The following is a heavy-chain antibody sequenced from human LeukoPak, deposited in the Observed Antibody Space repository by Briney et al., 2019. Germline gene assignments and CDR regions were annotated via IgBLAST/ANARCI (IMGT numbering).Heavy chain of an antibody. CDR2: IYPGDSDT. CDR1: GHSSTSYW. CDR3: VKYSSSWYESGYFQH. V-gene: IGHV5-51*01. J-gene: IGHJ1*01. D-gene: IGHD6-13*01. Sequence: GESLKISCQGSGHSSTSYWIGWVRQMPGKGLEWMGIIYPGDSDTRYSPSFQGQVTISADKSISTAYLQWSSLKASDTAMYYCVKYSSSWYESGYFQHWGQGTLVTVSS.